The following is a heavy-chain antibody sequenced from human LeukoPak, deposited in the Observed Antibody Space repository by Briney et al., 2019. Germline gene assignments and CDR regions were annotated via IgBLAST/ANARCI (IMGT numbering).Heavy chain of an antibody. CDR1: GGSFSGYY. V-gene: IGHV4-34*01. Sequence: PSETLSLTCAVYGGSFSGYYWSWIRQPPGKGLEWIGEINHSGSTNYNPSLKSRVTISVDTSKNQFSLKLSSVTAADTAVYYCARGVRGSSLDPWGQGTLVTVSS. D-gene: IGHD6-13*01. J-gene: IGHJ5*02. CDR2: INHSGST. CDR3: ARGVRGSSLDP.